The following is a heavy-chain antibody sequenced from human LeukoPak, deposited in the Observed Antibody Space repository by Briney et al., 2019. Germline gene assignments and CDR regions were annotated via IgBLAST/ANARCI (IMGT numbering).Heavy chain of an antibody. CDR2: IIPILGIA. CDR1: GGTFSSYA. V-gene: IGHV1-69*04. D-gene: IGHD1-7*01. Sequence: SVKVSCKASGGTFSSYAIGWVRQAPGQGLEWMGRIIPILGIANYAQKFQGRVTITADKSTSTAYMELSSLRSEDTAVYYCARDSWNLIRLQLWFDPWGQGTLVTVSS. J-gene: IGHJ5*02. CDR3: ARDSWNLIRLQLWFDP.